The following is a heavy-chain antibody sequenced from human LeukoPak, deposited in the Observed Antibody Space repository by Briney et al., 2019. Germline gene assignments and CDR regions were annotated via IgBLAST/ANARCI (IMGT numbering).Heavy chain of an antibody. D-gene: IGHD1-7*01. CDR1: GFTFSSYD. CDR3: AKDRTGTTFSASDY. J-gene: IGHJ4*02. V-gene: IGHV3-23*01. CDR2: ISGSGSGGTT. Sequence: GGSLRLSCAASGFTFSSYDVSWARQAPGKGLEWVSSISGSGSGGTTYYADSVKGRFTISRDNSKNTLYLQMNSLRAEDTAVYYCAKDRTGTTFSASDYWGQGTLVTVSS.